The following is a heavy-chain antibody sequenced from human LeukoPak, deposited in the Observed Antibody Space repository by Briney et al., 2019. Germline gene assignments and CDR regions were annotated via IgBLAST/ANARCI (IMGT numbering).Heavy chain of an antibody. Sequence: GGSLRLSCAASGFTFSSYGMSWVRQAPGKGLEWVSSISSSSSYIYYADSVKGRFTISRDNARNSLYLQMNSLRAEDTAVYYCVRDGLAAATLHWCFDLWGRGTLVTVSS. CDR3: VRDGLAAATLHWCFDL. D-gene: IGHD2-15*01. J-gene: IGHJ2*01. CDR1: GFTFSSYG. CDR2: ISSSSSYI. V-gene: IGHV3-21*01.